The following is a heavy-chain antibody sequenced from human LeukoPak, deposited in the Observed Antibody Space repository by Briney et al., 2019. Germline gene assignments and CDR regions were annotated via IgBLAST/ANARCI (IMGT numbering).Heavy chain of an antibody. CDR2: IYYSGST. CDR3: ARSYDSSGYYVLEWLDP. V-gene: IGHV4-59*08. D-gene: IGHD3-22*01. Sequence: GSLRLSCAASGFTFDDYAMHWIRQPPGKGLEWIGYIYYSGSTNYNPSLKSRVTISVDTSKNQFSLKLSSVTAADTAVYYCARSYDSSGYYVLEWLDPWGQGTLVTVSS. CDR1: GFTFDDYA. J-gene: IGHJ5*02.